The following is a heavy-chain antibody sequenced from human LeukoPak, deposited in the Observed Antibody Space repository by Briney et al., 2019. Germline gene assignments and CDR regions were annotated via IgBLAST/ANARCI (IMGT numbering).Heavy chain of an antibody. Sequence: GGSLRLSCAASGFTLSNYWMHWVRQAPGKGLVWVSRINSDGSTTNYADSVKGRFTISRDNAKNTLYLQMNSLRAEDTAVYYCAATLSAAAPGFDYWGQGTLVTVSS. CDR1: GFTLSNYW. CDR2: INSDGSTT. D-gene: IGHD6-13*01. CDR3: AATLSAAAPGFDY. J-gene: IGHJ4*02. V-gene: IGHV3-74*01.